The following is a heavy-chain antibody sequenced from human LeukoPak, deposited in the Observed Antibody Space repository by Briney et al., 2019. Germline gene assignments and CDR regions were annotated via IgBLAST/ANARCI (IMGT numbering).Heavy chain of an antibody. V-gene: IGHV4-39*01. CDR3: ARQRGLPLRYWDY. CDR2: IYYSGST. J-gene: IGHJ4*02. CDR1: GGSISSSSYY. Sequence: PSETLSLTCTVSGGSISSSSYYWGWIRQPPGKGLEWIGSIYYSGSTYYNPSLKSRVTISVDTSKNQFSLKLSSVTAADTAVYYCARQRGLPLRYWDYWGQGTLVTVSS. D-gene: IGHD3-10*01.